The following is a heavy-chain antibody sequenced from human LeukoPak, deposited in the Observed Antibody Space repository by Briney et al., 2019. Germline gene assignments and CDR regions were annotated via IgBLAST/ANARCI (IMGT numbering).Heavy chain of an antibody. D-gene: IGHD4-11*01. CDR3: ARAWGYSNYYFDY. CDR2: INSDGSST. Sequence: HPGGSLRLSCAASGFTFSSYWMHWVRQAPGKGLVWVSRINSDGSSTSYADSVKGRFTISRDNAKNTLYLQMNSLRAEDTAVYYCARAWGYSNYYFDYWGQGTLVTVSS. CDR1: GFTFSSYW. V-gene: IGHV3-74*01. J-gene: IGHJ4*02.